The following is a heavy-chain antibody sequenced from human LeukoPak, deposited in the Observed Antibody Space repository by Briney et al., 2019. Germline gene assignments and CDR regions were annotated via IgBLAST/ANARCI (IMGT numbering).Heavy chain of an antibody. D-gene: IGHD1-26*01. CDR3: ARHLGAFSXRRLXXXDX. Sequence: SETLSLTCAVSGYSISTGYYWGWIRQPPGKGLEWIGSIYHSGTTYYNPSLKSRVTISVDTSKNRFSLKLSSVTAADTAVYYCARHLGAFSXRRLXXXDXWGQGTLVTVSS. CDR2: IYHSGTT. CDR1: GYSISTGYY. J-gene: IGHJ4*02. V-gene: IGHV4-38-2*01.